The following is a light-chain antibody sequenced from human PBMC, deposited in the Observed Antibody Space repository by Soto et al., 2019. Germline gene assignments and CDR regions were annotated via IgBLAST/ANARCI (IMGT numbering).Light chain of an antibody. Sequence: DIQMTQSPSFLSASVGDRVTITCRASQGISNSLAWYHHKPGKVPKLLIYAASTLPSGVPSRFSGSGSGTDFTLTISSLQPEDVAVYYCQKHSSVPFTFGGGTKVEIK. J-gene: IGKJ4*01. CDR3: QKHSSVPFT. CDR2: AAS. CDR1: QGISNS. V-gene: IGKV1-27*01.